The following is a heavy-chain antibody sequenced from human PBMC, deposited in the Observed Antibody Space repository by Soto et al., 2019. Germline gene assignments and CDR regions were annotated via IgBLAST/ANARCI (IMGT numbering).Heavy chain of an antibody. CDR3: ATIGRDGDEFASFVQY. J-gene: IGHJ4*02. Sequence: QVQLEQSGAEVKMPGSSVRLSCKASGGSFYSYVFFWVRQAPGQGLEYMGGIIPLFNTPSYSQKFHGRATIAAAGSTHPAHLDLNSLTSEDTALYFCATIGRDGDEFASFVQYWGQGSLVTVPS. CDR2: IIPLFNTP. CDR1: GGSFYSYV. D-gene: IGHD3-10*01. V-gene: IGHV1-69*01.